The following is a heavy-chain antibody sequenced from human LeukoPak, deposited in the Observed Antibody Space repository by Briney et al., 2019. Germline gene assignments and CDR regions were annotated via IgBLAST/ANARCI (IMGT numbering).Heavy chain of an antibody. CDR1: GYTFTGYG. J-gene: IGHJ5*02. D-gene: IGHD6-19*01. CDR2: SSAYNGNT. Sequence: ASVKVSRKASGYTFTGYGISWVRQPPGQGLEWMGWSSAYNGNTNYAQKLQGRVTMTTDTSTSTGYMELRSLRSDDTAVYYCADDSSGAGFDPWGQGTLVTVSS. V-gene: IGHV1-18*01. CDR3: ADDSSGAGFDP.